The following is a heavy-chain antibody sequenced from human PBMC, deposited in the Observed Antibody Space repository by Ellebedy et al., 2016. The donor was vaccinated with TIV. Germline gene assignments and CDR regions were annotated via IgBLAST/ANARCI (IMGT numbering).Heavy chain of an antibody. CDR1: GYLFSELS. CDR3: ATGRLSRADY. D-gene: IGHD6-25*01. J-gene: IGHJ4*02. Sequence: ASVKVSCRVSGYLFSELSMHWVRQAPGKGLEWMGRFDPEDGKTIYAQKFQGRATLTEDTSTDTADMELSSLRSEDTAIYYCATGRLSRADYWGQGTLITVSS. V-gene: IGHV1-24*01. CDR2: FDPEDGKT.